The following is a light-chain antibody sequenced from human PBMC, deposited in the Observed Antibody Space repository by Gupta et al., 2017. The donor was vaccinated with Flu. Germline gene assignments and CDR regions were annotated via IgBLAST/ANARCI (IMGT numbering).Light chain of an antibody. V-gene: IGKV3-11*01. CDR1: QSVNSY. CDR2: DAS. CDR3: QNRSNWTTRYT. J-gene: IGKJ2*01. Sequence: VLTQSPATLSLSPGERATLSCRASQSVNSYLAWYQQKPGQAPRLLIYDASKRATGIPARFRGSGSRTDFTLTISSLEPGDFAVDYWQNRSNWTTRYTFGQGTKLEIK.